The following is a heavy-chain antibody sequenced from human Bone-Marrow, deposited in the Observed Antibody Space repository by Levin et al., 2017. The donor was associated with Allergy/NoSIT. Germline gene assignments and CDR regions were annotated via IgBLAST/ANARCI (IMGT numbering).Heavy chain of an antibody. CDR3: VRNLGWYRLDH. D-gene: IGHD2-21*01. CDR2: IKEDGTVK. CDR1: GFTFRDNW. Sequence: LPGGSLRLSCAASGFTFRDNWMTWVRQAPGKGLEWVASIKEDGTVKDYADSVQGRFIISRDNAKNSLHLQMDSLGGDDTALYYCVRNLGWYRLDHWGQGSLVTVSS. V-gene: IGHV3-7*04. J-gene: IGHJ4*02.